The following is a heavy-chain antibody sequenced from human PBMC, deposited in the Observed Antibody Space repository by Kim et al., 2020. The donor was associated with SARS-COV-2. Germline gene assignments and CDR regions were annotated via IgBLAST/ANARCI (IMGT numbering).Heavy chain of an antibody. CDR3: ARERTYTPAVVVPAASDYYYYYYMDV. J-gene: IGHJ6*03. CDR1: GGSISSGGYY. D-gene: IGHD2-2*01. CDR2: IYYSGST. V-gene: IGHV4-31*03. Sequence: SETLSLTCTVSGGSISSGGYYWSWIRQHPGKGLEWIGYIYYSGSTYYNPSLKSRVTISVDTSKNQFSLKLSSVTAADTAVYYCARERTYTPAVVVPAASDYYYYYYMDVWGKGTTVTVSS.